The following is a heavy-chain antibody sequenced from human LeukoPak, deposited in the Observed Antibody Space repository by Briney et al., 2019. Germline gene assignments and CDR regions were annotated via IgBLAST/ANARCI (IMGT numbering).Heavy chain of an antibody. Sequence: GGSLRLSCAASGFTFSSYSMNWVRQAPGKGLEWVAFIRYDGSNKYYADSVKGRFTISRDNSKNTLYLQMNSLRAEDTAVYYCAKDKESVVVVPAAIDYYYMDVWGKGTTVTASS. J-gene: IGHJ6*03. CDR1: GFTFSSYS. V-gene: IGHV3-30*02. CDR3: AKDKESVVVVPAAIDYYYMDV. CDR2: IRYDGSNK. D-gene: IGHD2-2*01.